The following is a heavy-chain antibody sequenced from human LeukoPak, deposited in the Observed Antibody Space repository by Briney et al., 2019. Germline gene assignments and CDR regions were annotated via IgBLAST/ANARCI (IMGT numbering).Heavy chain of an antibody. Sequence: GSLRLSCAASGFTFSSYSMNWVRQPPEKGLEWIGEISHGGSTNYNPSLERRVTISVDMSKKQFSLKLSSVTAADTAVYYCARRSYSSGWYPRPFDYWGQGILVTVSS. CDR3: ARRSYSSGWYPRPFDY. V-gene: IGHV4-34*01. CDR2: ISHGGST. J-gene: IGHJ4*02. CDR1: GFTFSSYS. D-gene: IGHD6-19*01.